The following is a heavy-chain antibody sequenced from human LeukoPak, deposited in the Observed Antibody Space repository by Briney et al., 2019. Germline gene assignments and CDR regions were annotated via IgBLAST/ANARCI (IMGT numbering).Heavy chain of an antibody. CDR3: ARLEEDPGGPGYYYMDV. CDR1: GYTFTSYG. D-gene: IGHD3-16*01. CDR2: ISAYNGNT. Sequence: ASVKVSCKASGYTFTSYGISWVRQAPGQGLEWMGWISAYNGNTNYAQKLQGRVTMTTDTSTSTAYMELRSLRSDDTAVYYCARLEEDPGGPGYYYMDVWGKGTTVTVSS. V-gene: IGHV1-18*01. J-gene: IGHJ6*03.